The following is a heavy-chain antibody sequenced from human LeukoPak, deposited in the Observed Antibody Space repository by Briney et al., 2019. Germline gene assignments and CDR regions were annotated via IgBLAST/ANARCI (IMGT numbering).Heavy chain of an antibody. CDR2: INPNSSST. CDR3: VRSARGYFDY. Sequence: QSGGSRRLSCAASGFTFSSYSMHWVRQAPGKGRAWVSRINPNSSSTTYAESVKGRVTISSSNAKNTLYLQMNSLRPEDTAVYYCVRSARGYFDYWGQGILVTVSS. D-gene: IGHD3-10*01. J-gene: IGHJ4*02. CDR1: GFTFSSYS. V-gene: IGHV3-74*03.